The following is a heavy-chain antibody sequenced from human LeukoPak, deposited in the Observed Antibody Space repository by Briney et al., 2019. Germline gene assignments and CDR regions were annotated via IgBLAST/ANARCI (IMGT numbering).Heavy chain of an antibody. D-gene: IGHD7-27*01. V-gene: IGHV1-2*02. CDR2: INPNSGGT. Sequence: MGWINPNSGGTNYAQKFQGRVTMTRETSISTAYMELSRLRSDDTAVYYCARVLGIREYWGKGTLVSVSS. J-gene: IGHJ4*02. CDR3: ARVLGIREY.